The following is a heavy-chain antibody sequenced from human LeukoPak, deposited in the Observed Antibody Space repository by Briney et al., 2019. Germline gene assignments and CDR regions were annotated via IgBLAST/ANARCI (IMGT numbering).Heavy chain of an antibody. Sequence: GGSLRLSCAASEFIFSSSYMSWVRQAPGKGLEWVSGIYTGGGTHYADSVKGRFTISRDISKNTLYLQVNSLRAEDTAVYYCARGRIAARSAFDIWGQGTMVTVSS. D-gene: IGHD6-6*01. CDR2: IYTGGGT. CDR1: EFIFSSSY. J-gene: IGHJ3*02. CDR3: ARGRIAARSAFDI. V-gene: IGHV3-53*01.